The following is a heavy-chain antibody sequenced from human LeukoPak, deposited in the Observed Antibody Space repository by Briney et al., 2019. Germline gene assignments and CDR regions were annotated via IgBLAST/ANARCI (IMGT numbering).Heavy chain of an antibody. J-gene: IGHJ4*02. CDR2: IYTGGST. CDR1: GGSISSGSYY. Sequence: SETLSLTCTVSGGSISSGSYYWSWIRQPARKGLEWIGRIYTGGSTNYNPSLKSRVTISVDTSKNQFSLKLSSVTAADTAVYYCARDNSIFGVGFDYWGQGTLVTVSS. V-gene: IGHV4-61*02. CDR3: ARDNSIFGVGFDY. D-gene: IGHD3-3*01.